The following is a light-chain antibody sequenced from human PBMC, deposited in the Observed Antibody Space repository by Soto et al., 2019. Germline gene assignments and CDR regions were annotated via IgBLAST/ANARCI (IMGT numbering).Light chain of an antibody. Sequence: QSVLTQPPSVSGAPGQRVTLSCTGSSSTIGAGYDVHWYQQLPGTAPKLLIYGNSNRPSGVPDRFSGSKSGTSASLAITGLQAEDEADSYCQSYDSSLSGYVFGTGTKLTVL. V-gene: IGLV1-40*01. CDR3: QSYDSSLSGYV. J-gene: IGLJ1*01. CDR1: SSTIGAGYD. CDR2: GNS.